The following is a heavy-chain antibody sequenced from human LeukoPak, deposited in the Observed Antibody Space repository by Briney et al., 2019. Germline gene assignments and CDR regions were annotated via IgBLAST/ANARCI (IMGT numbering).Heavy chain of an antibody. V-gene: IGHV3-74*01. J-gene: IGHJ5*02. D-gene: IGHD3-3*01. CDR2: IVSDATTT. Sequence: PGRSLRLSCAASGFTFSSHGMHWVRQAPGKGLVWVSHIVSDATTTSYADSVKGRFTISRDNAKNTLYLQMNSLRAEDTAVYYCAREALRFPLFDPWGQGTLVTVSS. CDR1: GFTFSSHG. CDR3: AREALRFPLFDP.